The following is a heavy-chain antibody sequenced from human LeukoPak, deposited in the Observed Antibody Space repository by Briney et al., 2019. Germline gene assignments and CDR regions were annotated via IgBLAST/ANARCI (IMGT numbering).Heavy chain of an antibody. CDR2: IYYSGST. J-gene: IGHJ6*03. CDR1: GGSISSYY. D-gene: IGHD3-22*01. Sequence: PSETLSLTCTVSGGSISSYYWSWIRQPPGKGLEWIGYIYYSGSTNYNPSLKSRVTISVDTSKNQFSLKLSSVTAADTAVYYCASTGLGYYYYYYMDVWGKGTTVTVSS. V-gene: IGHV4-59*01. CDR3: ASTGLGYYYYYYMDV.